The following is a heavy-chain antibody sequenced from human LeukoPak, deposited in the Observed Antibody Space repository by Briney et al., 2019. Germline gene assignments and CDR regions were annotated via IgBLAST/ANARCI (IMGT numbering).Heavy chain of an antibody. Sequence: GASVKVSCKASGYTFTSYGISWVRQAPGQGLEWMGWISAYNGNTNYAQKLQGRVTMTTDTSTSTAYMELRSLRSDDTAVYCCAWDPHRTGRFDYWGQGTLVTVSS. V-gene: IGHV1-18*01. CDR3: AWDPHRTGRFDY. D-gene: IGHD3/OR15-3a*01. J-gene: IGHJ4*02. CDR1: GYTFTSYG. CDR2: ISAYNGNT.